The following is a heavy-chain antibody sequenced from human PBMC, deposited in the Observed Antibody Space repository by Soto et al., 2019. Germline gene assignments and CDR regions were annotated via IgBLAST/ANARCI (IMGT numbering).Heavy chain of an antibody. D-gene: IGHD6-13*01. CDR2: ISYSGST. CDR3: ARGTSWQLPFDY. CDR1: SDSISSCY. J-gene: IGHJ4*02. Sequence: SETLSLTCTVSSDSISSCYWSWIRQPPGKRLEWIGYISYSGSTDYNPSLKSRVTISGDTSKNQFSLKVSSVTAADTAVYYCARGTSWQLPFDYWGQGTLVTASS. V-gene: IGHV4-59*01.